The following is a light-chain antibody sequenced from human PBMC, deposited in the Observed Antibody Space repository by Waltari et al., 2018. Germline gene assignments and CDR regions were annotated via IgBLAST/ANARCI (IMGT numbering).Light chain of an antibody. V-gene: IGLV2-11*01. J-gene: IGLJ3*02. CDR2: DVS. CDR3: CSYAGSYTWV. CDR1: SSDVGGYNY. Sequence: QSALTQPRSVSGSPGQSVTISCTGTSSDVGGYNYVSWHQQHPGKAPKLMIYDVSKRASGGRDRVAGSKAGNTASRTIAGLQAEDEADYYCCSYAGSYTWVFGGGTKLTVL.